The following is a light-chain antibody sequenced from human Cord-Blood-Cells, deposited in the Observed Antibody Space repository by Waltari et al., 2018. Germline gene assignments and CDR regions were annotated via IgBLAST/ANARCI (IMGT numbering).Light chain of an antibody. V-gene: IGKV3-20*01. CDR3: QQYGSSPWT. J-gene: IGKJ1*01. Sequence: EIVLTQSPGTLSLSPGERATLSCRASQSVSSSYLAWYQQKPGQAPRPLIYGASSRGTGIPDRFSGSGSGTDFTLTISRLEPEDFAVYYCQQYGSSPWTFGQGTKVEIK. CDR2: GAS. CDR1: QSVSSSY.